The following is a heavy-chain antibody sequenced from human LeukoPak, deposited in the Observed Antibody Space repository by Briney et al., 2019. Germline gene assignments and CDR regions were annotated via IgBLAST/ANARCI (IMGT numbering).Heavy chain of an antibody. CDR1: GGSISSGGYY. CDR3: ARDRGDYGIDY. J-gene: IGHJ4*02. CDR2: IYYSGST. V-gene: IGHV4-31*11. Sequence: SETLSLTCGVSGGSISSGGYYWSWIRQHPGKGLEWIGYIYYSGSTYYNPSLKSRVTISVDTSKNQFSLKLSSVTAADTAVYYCARDRGDYGIDYWGQGTLVTVSS. D-gene: IGHD4-17*01.